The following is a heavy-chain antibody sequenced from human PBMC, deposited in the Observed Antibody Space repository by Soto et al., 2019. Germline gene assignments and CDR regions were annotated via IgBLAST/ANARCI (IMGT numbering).Heavy chain of an antibody. V-gene: IGHV1-18*01. CDR1: GYTFTNYE. Sequence: QVQLVQSGAEVKKPGASVKVSCKASGYTFTNYEINWVRQAPGQGLEWMGWISAYNGDTNDAQKLQGRVTMTTDTPTSTAYMELRSLRADDTAVYYCARSGLPDPVVVVGHTPFDPWGQGTLVTVSS. CDR2: ISAYNGDT. CDR3: ARSGLPDPVVVVGHTPFDP. J-gene: IGHJ5*02. D-gene: IGHD2-15*01.